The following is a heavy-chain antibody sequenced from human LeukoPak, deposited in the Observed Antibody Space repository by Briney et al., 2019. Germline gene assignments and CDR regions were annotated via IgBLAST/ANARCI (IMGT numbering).Heavy chain of an antibody. J-gene: IGHJ4*02. CDR3: ARVVTFGALYYFDY. V-gene: IGHV4-4*07. D-gene: IGHD3/OR15-3a*01. Sequence: SETLSLTCTVSGGSISSYYWSWIRQPAGKGLEWIGRIYTRGSTNYNPSLKRRVTISVDKYKNQFSLKQNSVTAADTAVYYCARVVTFGALYYFDYWGQGTLVTVSS. CDR2: IYTRGST. CDR1: GGSISSYY.